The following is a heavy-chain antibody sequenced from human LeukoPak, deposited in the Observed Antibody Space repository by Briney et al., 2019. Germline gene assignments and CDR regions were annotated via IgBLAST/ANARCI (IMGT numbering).Heavy chain of an antibody. J-gene: IGHJ4*02. CDR3: AKEFVATIFGVVIIGPDY. CDR1: GFTFSSYA. Sequence: GGSLRLSCAASGFTFSSYAMSWVRQAPGKGLEWVSAISGSGGSTYYADSVKGRFTISRDNSKNTLYLQMNSLRAEDTAVYYCAKEFVATIFGVVIIGPDYWGQGTLVTVSS. CDR2: ISGSGGST. D-gene: IGHD3-3*01. V-gene: IGHV3-23*01.